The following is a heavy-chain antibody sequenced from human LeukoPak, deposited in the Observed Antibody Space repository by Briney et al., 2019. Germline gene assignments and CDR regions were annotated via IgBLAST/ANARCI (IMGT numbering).Heavy chain of an antibody. V-gene: IGHV3-23*01. D-gene: IGHD3-10*01. CDR3: AKGREAKYGSGSYYYFDY. CDR1: GFTFSSYA. CDR2: ISGSGGST. Sequence: GGSLRLSCAASGFTFSSYAMSWVRQAPGKGLEWVSAISGSGGSTYYADSVKGRFTISRDNSKNTLYLQMNSLRAEDTAVYYCAKGREAKYGSGSYYYFDYWGQGTLVTVSS. J-gene: IGHJ4*02.